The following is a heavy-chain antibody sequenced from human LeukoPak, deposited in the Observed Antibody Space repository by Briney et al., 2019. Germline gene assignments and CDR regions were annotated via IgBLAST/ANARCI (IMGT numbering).Heavy chain of an antibody. CDR2: INPNSGGT. CDR3: ARAVAGYQVPLDY. D-gene: IGHD2-2*01. Sequence: ASVTVSCKASGYTFTDSYIHWVRQAPGQGLEWMGWINPNSGGTNYAQKFQGRVTMTRDTSISTAYMELTRLRSDDTAVYFCARAVAGYQVPLDYWGQGTLVTVSS. V-gene: IGHV1-2*02. CDR1: GYTFTDSY. J-gene: IGHJ4*02.